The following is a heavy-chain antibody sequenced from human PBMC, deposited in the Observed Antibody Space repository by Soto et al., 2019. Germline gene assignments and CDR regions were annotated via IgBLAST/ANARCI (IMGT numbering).Heavy chain of an antibody. CDR1: GGSISSSNYY. CDR3: AKEDNAGMVVTTFDY. Sequence: QLQLQESGPGLVRPSETLSLTCTVSGGSISSSNYYWGWIRQPPGKGLEWMGSIYYSGSTYNNPSLKSRVTMSVDTSKNQFSLKLSSVTAADTALYYCAKEDNAGMVVTTFDYWGQGILVTVSS. V-gene: IGHV4-39*02. D-gene: IGHD2-21*02. J-gene: IGHJ4*02. CDR2: IYYSGST.